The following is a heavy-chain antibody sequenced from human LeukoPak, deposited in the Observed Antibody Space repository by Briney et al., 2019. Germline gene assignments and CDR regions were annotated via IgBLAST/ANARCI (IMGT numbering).Heavy chain of an antibody. Sequence: GSLRLSCAASGFTFSSYAMHWVRQAPGKGLEWVAVISYDGSNKYYADSVKGRFTISRDNSKNTLYLQLNSLRADDTAVYYCARGEAYSSSFRGGREYYFDYWGQGTLVTVSS. CDR3: ARGEAYSSSFRGGREYYFDY. V-gene: IGHV3-30-3*01. J-gene: IGHJ4*02. CDR2: ISYDGSNK. D-gene: IGHD6-6*01. CDR1: GFTFSSYA.